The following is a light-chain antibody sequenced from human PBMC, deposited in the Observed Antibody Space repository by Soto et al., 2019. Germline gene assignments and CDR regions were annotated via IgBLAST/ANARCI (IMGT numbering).Light chain of an antibody. CDR2: GAS. V-gene: IGKV3-15*01. CDR3: QQYNNWPPIT. J-gene: IGKJ5*01. CDR1: QSLSSSY. Sequence: EIVLTQSPGTRSLSPGERATLSCRAIQSLSSSYLVWYQQKPGQAPRLLLYGASTRATGISTRFSGSGSGTDFTLTISSLQSEDFALYYCQQYNNWPPITFGQGTRLEIK.